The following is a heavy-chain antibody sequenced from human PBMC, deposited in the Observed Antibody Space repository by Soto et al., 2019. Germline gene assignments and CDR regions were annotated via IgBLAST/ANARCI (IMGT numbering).Heavy chain of an antibody. CDR1: GFTFSSYA. Sequence: EVQLVESGGGLVQPGGSLRLSCAASGFTFSSYAMHWVRQAPGKGLEYVSAISSNGGSTYYANSVKGRFTISRDNSKNTLYLQMGSLRAEDMAVYYCARERLGSVVVVAAGDAFDIWGQGTMVTVSS. J-gene: IGHJ3*02. CDR2: ISSNGGST. D-gene: IGHD2-15*01. V-gene: IGHV3-64*01. CDR3: ARERLGSVVVVAAGDAFDI.